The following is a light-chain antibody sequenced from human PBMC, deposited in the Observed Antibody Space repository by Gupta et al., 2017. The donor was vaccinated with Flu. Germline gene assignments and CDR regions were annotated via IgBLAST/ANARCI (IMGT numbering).Light chain of an antibody. CDR3: QQRANWRLI. V-gene: IGKV3-11*01. J-gene: IGKJ4*01. CDR1: QSVTTF. Sequence: GDSATLSCRASQSVTTFLAWYQQKHGPSPRLLIYDSNKRATGIPGRFSGSGSGTDFTLTISNLEPEDFAVYYCQQRANWRLIFGGGTRVEIK. CDR2: DSN.